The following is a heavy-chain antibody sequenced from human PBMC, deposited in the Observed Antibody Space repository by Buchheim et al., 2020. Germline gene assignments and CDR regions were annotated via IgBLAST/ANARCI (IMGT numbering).Heavy chain of an antibody. CDR3: ARGYSSGSDY. CDR2: IYYTGYST. CDR1: GGSINSYY. Sequence: QVQLQESGPGLVKPSETLSLTCTVSGGSINSYYWTWIRQPPGKGLEWVGHIYYTGYSTHYNPSLKSRVTISVETPKNQFSLRLNSVTAADTAVYYCARGYSSGSDYWGQGTL. V-gene: IGHV4-59*01. D-gene: IGHD6-19*01. J-gene: IGHJ4*02.